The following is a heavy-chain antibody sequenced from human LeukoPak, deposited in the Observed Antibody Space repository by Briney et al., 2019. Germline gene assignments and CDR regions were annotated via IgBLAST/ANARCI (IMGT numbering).Heavy chain of an antibody. Sequence: PSETLSLTCTVSGGSISSYYWSWIRQPPGKGLGWIGYIYYSGSTNYNPSLKSRVTISVDTSKNQFSLKLSSVTAADTAVYYCARLLKDIVVVSGETAEVYYGMDVWGQGTTVTVSS. CDR1: GGSISSYY. V-gene: IGHV4-59*08. J-gene: IGHJ6*02. D-gene: IGHD2-2*01. CDR2: IYYSGST. CDR3: ARLLKDIVVVSGETAEVYYGMDV.